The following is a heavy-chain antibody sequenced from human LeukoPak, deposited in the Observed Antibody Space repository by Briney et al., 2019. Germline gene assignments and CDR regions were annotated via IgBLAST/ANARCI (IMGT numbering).Heavy chain of an antibody. J-gene: IGHJ4*02. CDR1: GFTFSSYS. CDR3: ARDGGRNNDY. CDR2: ISSSSSYI. D-gene: IGHD1-14*01. Sequence: GGSLRLSCAASGFTFSSYSMNWVCQAPGKGLEWVSSISSSSSYIYYADSVKGRFTISRDNAKNSLYLQMNSLRAEDTAVYYCARDGGRNNDYWGQGTLVTVSS. V-gene: IGHV3-21*01.